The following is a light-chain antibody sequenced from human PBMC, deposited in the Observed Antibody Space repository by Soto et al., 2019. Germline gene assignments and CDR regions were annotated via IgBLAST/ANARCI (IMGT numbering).Light chain of an antibody. Sequence: AIEMTQSPSSVSASVGDRVTITCRASQDIRSRLAWYQHKPGKAPKLVIYAASNLQSGVPSRFSGSGSGTDFTLTISSLQPEDFATYYCLQDYDYPFTFGPGTKVDIK. CDR1: QDIRSR. CDR3: LQDYDYPFT. V-gene: IGKV1-6*01. J-gene: IGKJ3*01. CDR2: AAS.